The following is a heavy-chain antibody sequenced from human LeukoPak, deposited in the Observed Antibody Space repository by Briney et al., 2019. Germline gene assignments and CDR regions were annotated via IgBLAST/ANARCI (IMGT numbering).Heavy chain of an antibody. CDR1: GFTFSIFW. J-gene: IGHJ4*02. CDR2: INQDGSEK. D-gene: IGHD1-14*01. CDR3: ADRGSLN. Sequence: PGGPLRLSCAASGFTFSIFWMSWVRQAPGKGLEWVATINQDGSEKYYVDSVKGRFTISRDNAKNSLYLQMNSLRADDTAVYYRADRGSLNWGQGTLVTISS. V-gene: IGHV3-7*01.